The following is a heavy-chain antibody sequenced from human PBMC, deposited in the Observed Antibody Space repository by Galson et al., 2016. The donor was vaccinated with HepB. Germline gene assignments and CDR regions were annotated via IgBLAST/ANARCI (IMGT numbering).Heavy chain of an antibody. CDR2: VYHIGST. V-gene: IGHV4-59*01. Sequence: SETLSLTCTVSGDSFSSYYWSWIRQPPGKGLEWIGYVYHIGSTNYNPSLKSRVTILVDTSKNQFSLKLNSVTAADTAVYYCARDEGAGWFDSWGQGVLVTVSS. CDR1: GDSFSSYY. J-gene: IGHJ5*01. D-gene: IGHD4/OR15-4a*01. CDR3: ARDEGAGWFDS.